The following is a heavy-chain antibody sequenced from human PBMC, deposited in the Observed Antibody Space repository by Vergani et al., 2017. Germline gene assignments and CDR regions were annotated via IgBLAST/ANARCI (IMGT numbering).Heavy chain of an antibody. J-gene: IGHJ6*03. V-gene: IGHV4-61*02. CDR2: MYTSGHT. CDR3: ARASHCINCYSEGHNGPGYYYMDV. D-gene: IGHD2-21*01. CDR1: GASVSRGTYY. Sequence: QLQLQESGPGLVKPSETLSLTCTVSGASVSRGTYYWTWIRQPAGKKLEWIVRMYTSGHTIYNPSLESRVTMSVDTSKNQFSLQLSSVTAADTAVYYCARASHCINCYSEGHNGPGYYYMDVWGKGTTVTVSS.